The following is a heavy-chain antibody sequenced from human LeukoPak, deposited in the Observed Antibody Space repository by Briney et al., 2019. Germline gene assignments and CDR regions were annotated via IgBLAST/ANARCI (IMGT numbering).Heavy chain of an antibody. CDR1: GFAFSSYA. J-gene: IGHJ4*02. CDR3: ANTLPDTAMVLPLDY. D-gene: IGHD5-18*01. V-gene: IGHV3-23*01. CDR2: ISGSGGST. Sequence: GGSLRLSCAASGFAFSSYAMSWVRQAPGKGLEWVSAISGSGGSTYYADSVKGRFTISRDNSKNTLYLQMNSLRAEDTAVYYCANTLPDTAMVLPLDYWGQGTLVTVSS.